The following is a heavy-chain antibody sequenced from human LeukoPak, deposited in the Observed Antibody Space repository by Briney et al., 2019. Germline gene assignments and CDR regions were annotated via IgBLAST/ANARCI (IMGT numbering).Heavy chain of an antibody. CDR1: GFTFSSYG. V-gene: IGHV3-33*01. J-gene: IGHJ4*02. CDR2: IWYDGSNK. D-gene: IGHD3-10*01. Sequence: PGGSLRLSCAASGFTFSSYGMHWVRQAPGKGLEWVAVIWYDGSNKYYADSVKGRFTISRDNAKNSLSLQMNSLRVEDTAVYYCARAGSHWHYVYWGQGTVVTVSS. CDR3: ARAGSHWHYVY.